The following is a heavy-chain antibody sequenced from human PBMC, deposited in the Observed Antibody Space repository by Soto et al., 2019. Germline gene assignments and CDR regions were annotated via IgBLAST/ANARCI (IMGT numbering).Heavy chain of an antibody. J-gene: IGHJ6*02. CDR1: VFTFSSYA. D-gene: IGHD2-2*02. V-gene: IGHV3-23*01. CDR2: MSGSGGST. CDR3: AKERYCSSTSCYMGYYYGMDV. Sequence: PWWSLRLSCSASVFTFSSYAMSWFRQAPGKGLERVSAMSGSGGSTYYEDSVKGRFTISRDNSKNTLYLQMNSLRAEDTAVYYCAKERYCSSTSCYMGYYYGMDVWGQGTTVTVSS.